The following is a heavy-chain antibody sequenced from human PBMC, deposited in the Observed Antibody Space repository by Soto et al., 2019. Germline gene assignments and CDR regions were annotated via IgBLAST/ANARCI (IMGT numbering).Heavy chain of an antibody. Sequence: ASVKVSCKASGYTFTSYGISWVRQAPGQGLEWMGWISAYNGNTNYAQKLQGRVTVTTDTSTSTAYMELRSLRSDDTAVYYCARALWLGDIKLRFDPWGQGTLVTV. CDR3: ARALWLGDIKLRFDP. D-gene: IGHD3-10*01. CDR1: GYTFTSYG. CDR2: ISAYNGNT. J-gene: IGHJ5*02. V-gene: IGHV1-18*01.